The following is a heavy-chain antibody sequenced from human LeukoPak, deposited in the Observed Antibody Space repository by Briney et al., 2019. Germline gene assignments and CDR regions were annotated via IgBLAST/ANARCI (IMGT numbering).Heavy chain of an antibody. D-gene: IGHD5-12*01. J-gene: IGHJ4*02. V-gene: IGHV4-34*01. Sequence: SETLSLTCAVYGGSFSGYYWSWIRRPPGKGLEWIGEINHSGSTNYNPSLKSRVTISVDTSKNQFSPKLSSVTAADTAVYYCARGLGEWLRFGRFDYWGQGTLVTVSS. CDR1: GGSFSGYY. CDR3: ARGLGEWLRFGRFDY. CDR2: INHSGST.